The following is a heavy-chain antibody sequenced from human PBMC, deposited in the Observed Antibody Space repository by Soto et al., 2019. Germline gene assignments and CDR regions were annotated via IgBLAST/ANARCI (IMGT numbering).Heavy chain of an antibody. V-gene: IGHV1-18*01. CDR2: ISAYNGNT. CDR1: GYTFTSYG. J-gene: IGHJ5*02. CDR3: ARDRGFLEWLEVNWFDP. Sequence: QVQLVQSGAEVKKPGASVKVSCKASGYTFTSYGISWVRQAPGQGLEWMGWISAYNGNTNYAQKLQGRVTMTTDTSTSTAYMELRSLRSDDTAVDYSARDRGFLEWLEVNWFDPWGQGTLVTVSS. D-gene: IGHD3-3*01.